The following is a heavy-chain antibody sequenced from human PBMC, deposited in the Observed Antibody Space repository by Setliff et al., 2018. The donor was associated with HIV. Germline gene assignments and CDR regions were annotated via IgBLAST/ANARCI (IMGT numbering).Heavy chain of an antibody. Sequence: PSETLSLTCTVSGGSISSSSYYWGWIRQPPGKGLEWIGSIYYSGSTYYNPSLKSRVTISVDTSKNQFSLKLSYVTAADTAVYYCARELLRSWDGSENSYKPYYFDYWGQGTLVTVSS. CDR2: IYYSGST. D-gene: IGHD3-10*01. CDR1: GGSISSSSYY. J-gene: IGHJ4*02. CDR3: ARELLRSWDGSENSYKPYYFDY. V-gene: IGHV4-39*07.